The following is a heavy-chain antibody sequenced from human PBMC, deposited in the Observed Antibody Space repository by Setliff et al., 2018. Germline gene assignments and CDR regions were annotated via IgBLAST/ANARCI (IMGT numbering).Heavy chain of an antibody. CDR1: GFSFSTYW. CDR2: IKSDGSSA. J-gene: IGHJ4*02. Sequence: PGGSLRLSCAASGFSFSTYWMHWVRQVPGKGLVWVSRIKSDGSSATYADSVKGRFTISRDNAKNTVSLQMNSLRAEDTAVYYCASGHRYGYLFEYWGQGTLVTVSS. D-gene: IGHD5-18*01. V-gene: IGHV3-74*01. CDR3: ASGHRYGYLFEY.